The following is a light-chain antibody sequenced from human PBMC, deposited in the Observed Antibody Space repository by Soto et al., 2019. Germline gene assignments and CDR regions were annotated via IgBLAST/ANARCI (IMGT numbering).Light chain of an antibody. CDR2: VAS. CDR3: QQANSFPLT. CDR1: QAISSW. J-gene: IGKJ4*01. Sequence: DIQMTQSPSSVSASVGDRVTITCRARQAISSWLAWYQQKPGKAPKLLISVASSLQTGVPSRFSRSGSGTDFTLTISSLQPEDFATYYCQQANSFPLTFGGGTKVEIK. V-gene: IGKV1-12*01.